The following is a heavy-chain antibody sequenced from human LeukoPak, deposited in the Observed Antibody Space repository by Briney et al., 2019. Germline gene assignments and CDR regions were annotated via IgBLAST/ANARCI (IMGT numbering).Heavy chain of an antibody. CDR2: IYPGDSDT. V-gene: IGHV5-51*01. Sequence: GESLKISCKGSGYSFTSYWIGWVRQMPGKGLEWMGIIYPGDSDTRYSPSFQGQVTISADKSISTAYLQWSSLKASDTAMYYCAGTNKPYSSSSEADWFDPWGQGTLVTVSS. D-gene: IGHD6-6*01. J-gene: IGHJ5*02. CDR3: AGTNKPYSSSSEADWFDP. CDR1: GYSFTSYW.